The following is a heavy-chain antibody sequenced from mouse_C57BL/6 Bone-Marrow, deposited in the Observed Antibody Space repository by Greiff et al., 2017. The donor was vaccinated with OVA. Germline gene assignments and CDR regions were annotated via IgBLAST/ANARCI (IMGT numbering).Heavy chain of an antibody. CDR2: IDPETGGT. CDR3: TRSYSNYGDFYY. Sequence: QVQLQQSGAELVRPGASVTLSCKASGYTFTDSDMHWVKQTPVHGLEWIGAIDPETGGTAYNQKFKGKAILTADKSSSTAYMELRSLTSEDSAVYYCTRSYSNYGDFYYWGQGTTLTVSS. J-gene: IGHJ2*01. CDR1: GYTFTDSD. D-gene: IGHD2-5*01. V-gene: IGHV1-15*01.